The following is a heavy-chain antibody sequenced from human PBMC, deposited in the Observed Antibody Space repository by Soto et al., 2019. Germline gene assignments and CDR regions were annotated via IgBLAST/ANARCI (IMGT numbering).Heavy chain of an antibody. J-gene: IGHJ4*02. D-gene: IGHD3-22*01. CDR3: AREDYDSSGYRIDY. V-gene: IGHV3-23*01. Sequence: EVQLLESEGGLVQPGGSLRLSCAASGFTFSTYAMSWVRQAPGKGLEWVSAISGSGGRTYYADSVKGRFTISRDNXMNTLYLQMNSLRAEDTAVYYCAREDYDSSGYRIDYWGQGTLVTVSS. CDR1: GFTFSTYA. CDR2: ISGSGGRT.